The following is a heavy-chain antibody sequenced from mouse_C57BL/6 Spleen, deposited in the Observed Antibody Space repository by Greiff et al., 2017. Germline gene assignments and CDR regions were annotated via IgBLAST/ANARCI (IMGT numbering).Heavy chain of an antibody. V-gene: IGHV1-15*01. Sequence: LVESGAELVRPGASVTLSCKASGYTFTDYEMHWVKQTPVHGLEWIGAIDPETGGTAYNQKFKGKAILTADKSSSTAYMELRSLTSEDSAVYYCTRGTAPYYFDYWGQGTTLTVSS. CDR3: TRGTAPYYFDY. CDR2: IDPETGGT. CDR1: GYTFTDYE. D-gene: IGHD3-3*01. J-gene: IGHJ2*01.